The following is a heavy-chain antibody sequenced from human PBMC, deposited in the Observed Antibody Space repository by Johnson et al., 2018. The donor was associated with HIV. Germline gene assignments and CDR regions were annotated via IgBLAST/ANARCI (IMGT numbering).Heavy chain of an antibody. CDR2: INSDGGTT. CDR3: ARTNWNDDAGGAIDI. J-gene: IGHJ3*02. V-gene: IGHV3-64*01. D-gene: IGHD1-1*01. Sequence: EVQLVESGGGVVQPGGSLRLSCAASGFTLSLFAMHWVRQAPGKGLEYVSGINSDGGTTEYVNSVKGRFTIYRDNSKNTLYLQMGSLRIEDGAVYYCARTNWNDDAGGAIDIWGQGTTVTVSS. CDR1: GFTLSLFA.